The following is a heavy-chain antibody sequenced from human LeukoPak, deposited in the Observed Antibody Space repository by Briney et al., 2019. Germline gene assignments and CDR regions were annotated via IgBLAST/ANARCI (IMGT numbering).Heavy chain of an antibody. Sequence: PGGSLRLSCAASGFTVSSKFMTWVRQAPGKGLEWVSGISGRSSTTYYADSVKGRFTISRDNSKNTLYLQMNSLRADDTAVYYCAKNYRWLDSFDYWGQGTLVTVSS. CDR3: AKNYRWLDSFDY. V-gene: IGHV3-23*01. D-gene: IGHD6-19*01. CDR1: GFTVSSKF. J-gene: IGHJ4*02. CDR2: ISGRSSTT.